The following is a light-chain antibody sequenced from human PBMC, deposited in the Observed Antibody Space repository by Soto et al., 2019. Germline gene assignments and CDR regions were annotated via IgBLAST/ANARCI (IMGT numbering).Light chain of an antibody. CDR2: DND. CDR3: GTWDSSLSAVV. J-gene: IGLJ2*01. Sequence: QSALTQAPSVSAAPGQKVTIFCSGTSSNIGNNYVSWYQQFPGAAPKLLIKDNDKRPSEIPDRFSGSKSGTSATLGITGLQTGDEADYYCGTWDSSLSAVVFGGGTKLTVL. V-gene: IGLV1-51*01. CDR1: SSNIGNNY.